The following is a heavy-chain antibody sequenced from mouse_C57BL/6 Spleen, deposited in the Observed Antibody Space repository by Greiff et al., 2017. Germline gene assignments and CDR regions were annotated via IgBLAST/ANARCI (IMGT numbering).Heavy chain of an antibody. CDR2: IDPEDGDT. Sequence: VQLKQSGAELVRPGASVKLSCTASGFNIKDYYMHWVKQRPEQGLEWIGRIDPEDGDTEYDPKFQGKATMTADTSSNTAYLQLRSRTSDDAAVYYCTTKRWCYFDYWGQGTTLTVSS. CDR3: TTKRWCYFDY. V-gene: IGHV14-1*01. D-gene: IGHD1-1*02. J-gene: IGHJ2*01. CDR1: GFNIKDYY.